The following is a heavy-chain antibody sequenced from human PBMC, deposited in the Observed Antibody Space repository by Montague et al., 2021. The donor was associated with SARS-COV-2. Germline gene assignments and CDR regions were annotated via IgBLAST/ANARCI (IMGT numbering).Heavy chain of an antibody. CDR2: INHSGST. CDR1: GGSFSGYY. J-gene: IGHJ6*03. D-gene: IGHD4-17*01. CDR3: ARGLYGDGDYAWAYYYYHMDA. Sequence: SETLSLTCAVYGGSFSGYYWSWIRQPPGKGLEWIGEINHSGSTNYNPSLKSRVTISVDTSKNQFSLKLSSVTAADTAVYYCARGLYGDGDYAWAYYYYHMDAWGKGATVTVSS. V-gene: IGHV4-34*01.